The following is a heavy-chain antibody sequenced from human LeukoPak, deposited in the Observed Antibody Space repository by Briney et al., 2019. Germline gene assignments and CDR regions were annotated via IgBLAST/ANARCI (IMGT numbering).Heavy chain of an antibody. Sequence: GGSLRLSCAASGFIFSDYAMNWVRQAPGKGREWGSTISYAVTYYADSVKGRFITSRDDSKSTLYLKMNSLRADDTAVYFCANRYVSEYWGQGILVTVSS. CDR2: ISYAVT. J-gene: IGHJ4*02. CDR3: ANRYVSEY. V-gene: IGHV3-23*01. CDR1: GFIFSDYA. D-gene: IGHD3-16*01.